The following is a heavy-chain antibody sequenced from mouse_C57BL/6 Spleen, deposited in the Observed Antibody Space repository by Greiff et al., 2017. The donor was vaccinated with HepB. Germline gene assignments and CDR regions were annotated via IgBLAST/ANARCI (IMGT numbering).Heavy chain of an antibody. CDR2: INPGSGGT. CDR1: GYAFTNYL. CDR3: ARRLLLRAMDY. J-gene: IGHJ4*01. V-gene: IGHV1-54*01. D-gene: IGHD1-1*01. Sequence: QVQLKQSGAELVRPGTSVKVSCKASGYAFTNYLIEWVKQRPGQGLEWIGVINPGSGGTNYNEKFKGKATLTADKSSSTAYMQLSSLTSEDSAVYFCARRLLLRAMDYWGQGTSVTVSS.